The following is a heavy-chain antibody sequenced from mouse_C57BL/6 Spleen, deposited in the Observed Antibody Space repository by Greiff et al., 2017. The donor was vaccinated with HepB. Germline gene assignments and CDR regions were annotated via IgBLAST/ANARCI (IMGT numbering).Heavy chain of an antibody. Sequence: VQLQQPGAELVKPGASVKMSCKASGYTFTSYWITWVKQRPGQGLEWIGDIYPGSGSTNYNEKFKSKATLTVDTSSSTAYMQLSSLTSEDSAVYYCAREGYYYGYYYAMDYWGQGTSVTVSS. CDR1: GYTFTSYW. D-gene: IGHD1-2*01. CDR2: IYPGSGST. CDR3: AREGYYYGYYYAMDY. J-gene: IGHJ4*01. V-gene: IGHV1-55*01.